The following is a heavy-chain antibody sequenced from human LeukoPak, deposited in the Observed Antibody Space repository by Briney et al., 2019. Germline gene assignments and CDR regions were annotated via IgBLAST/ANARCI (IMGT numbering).Heavy chain of an antibody. Sequence: GASVKVSCKASGGTFSSYAISWVRQAPGQGLEWMGRIIPLPGIANYAQKFQGRVTITADKSTSTAYMELSSLRSEDTAVYYCARVPQGSSWPYYFDYWGQGTLVTVSS. CDR3: ARVPQGSSWPYYFDY. J-gene: IGHJ4*02. CDR2: IIPLPGIA. CDR1: GGTFSSYA. D-gene: IGHD6-13*01. V-gene: IGHV1-69*04.